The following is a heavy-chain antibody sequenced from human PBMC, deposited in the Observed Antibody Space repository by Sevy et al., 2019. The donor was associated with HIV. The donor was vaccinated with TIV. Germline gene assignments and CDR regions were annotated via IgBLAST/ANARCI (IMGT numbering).Heavy chain of an antibody. CDR3: ARGGNPGQAASDT. CDR1: GFTLSSHS. CDR2: IRGDDENK. Sequence: GGSLRLSCVVSGFTLSSHSINWVRQAPGKGLEWLSHIRGDDENKYYADSVQGRFTISRDDASNSVHLQMNSLRDEDTAVYYCARGGNPGQAASDTWGQGTVVTVSS. J-gene: IGHJ3*02. V-gene: IGHV3-48*02.